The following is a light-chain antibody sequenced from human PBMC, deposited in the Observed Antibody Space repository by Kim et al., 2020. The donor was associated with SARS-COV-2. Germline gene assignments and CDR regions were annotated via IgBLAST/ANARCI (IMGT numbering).Light chain of an antibody. Sequence: SPGQTASLTGSGDKLGDKYACWYQQKPGQSPVLVIYQDSKRPSGIPERFSGSNAGNTATLTISGTQAMDEADYYCQAWDSSTYVVFGGGTQLTVL. V-gene: IGLV3-1*01. J-gene: IGLJ2*01. CDR2: QDS. CDR3: QAWDSSTYVV. CDR1: KLGDKY.